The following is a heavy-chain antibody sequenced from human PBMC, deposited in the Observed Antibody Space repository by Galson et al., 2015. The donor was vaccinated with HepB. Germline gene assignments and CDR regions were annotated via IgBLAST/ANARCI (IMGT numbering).Heavy chain of an antibody. Sequence: SRGRSSAASVFTFDDYAMHWVRQAPGKGLEWVAGISWNSGSFGYADSVKGRFPISRDNAKNSLYLQMNSLRAEDTALYYCAKGGDFWSGSVPYFDLWGRGTLVTVSS. CDR2: ISWNSGSF. CDR3: AKGGDFWSGSVPYFDL. V-gene: IGHV3-9*01. J-gene: IGHJ2*01. D-gene: IGHD3-3*01. CDR1: VFTFDDYA.